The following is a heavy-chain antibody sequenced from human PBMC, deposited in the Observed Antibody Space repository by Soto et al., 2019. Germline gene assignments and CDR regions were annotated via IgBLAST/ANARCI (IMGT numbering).Heavy chain of an antibody. J-gene: IGHJ4*02. CDR1: GFTFSSYG. CDR2: IWYDGSNK. V-gene: IGHV3-33*01. D-gene: IGHD3-3*01. Sequence: GSLGLSCAASGFTFSSYGMHGVRQAPGKGLEWVAVIWYDGSNKYYADSVKGRFTISRDNSKNTLYLQMNSLRAEDKAVYYCAREVGEWLSYFDYWGQGTLVTVYS. CDR3: AREVGEWLSYFDY.